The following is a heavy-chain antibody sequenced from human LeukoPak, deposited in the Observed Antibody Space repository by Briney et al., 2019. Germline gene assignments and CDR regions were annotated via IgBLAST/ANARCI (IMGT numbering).Heavy chain of an antibody. D-gene: IGHD2-15*01. V-gene: IGHV3-74*01. J-gene: IGHJ6*03. CDR3: ARERGYYMDV. CDR1: GFTFSSYW. CDR2: INTDGSST. Sequence: PGGSLRLSCAASGFTFSSYWMHWVRQAPGKGLVWVSRINTDGSSTIYADSVKGRFTISRDNAKSTLYLQMNSLRAEDTAVYYCARERGYYMDVWGKGTTVTVSS.